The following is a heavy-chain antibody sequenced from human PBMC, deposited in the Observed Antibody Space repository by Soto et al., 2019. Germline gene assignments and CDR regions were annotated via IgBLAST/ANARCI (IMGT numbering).Heavy chain of an antibody. CDR2: ISASIGHT. V-gene: IGHV1-18*01. CDR3: ARTSYCSGGTCTNWFDL. D-gene: IGHD2-15*01. Sequence: QLVQSGAEVKKPGASVKVSCKASGYTFNDYAITWVRQAPGQGLEWVGWISASIGHTNYAQSFEGRVSVTTDISTTTPYMELRSLRYDDTALYYYARTSYCSGGTCTNWFDLWGQGTLVTVSS. J-gene: IGHJ5*02. CDR1: GYTFNDYA.